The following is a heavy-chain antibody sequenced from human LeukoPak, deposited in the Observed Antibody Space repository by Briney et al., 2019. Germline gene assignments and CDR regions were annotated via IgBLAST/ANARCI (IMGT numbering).Heavy chain of an antibody. D-gene: IGHD6-13*01. CDR3: ARGFRDSSSWYYYYYMDV. J-gene: IGHJ6*03. CDR2: ISYDGSNK. V-gene: IGHV3-30-3*01. Sequence: GGSLRLSCAASGFTFSSYAMHWVRQAPGKGLEWVAVISYDGSNKYYADSVKGRFTISRDNSKNTLYLQMNSLRAEDTAVYYCARGFRDSSSWYYYYYMDVWGKGTTVTVSS. CDR1: GFTFSSYA.